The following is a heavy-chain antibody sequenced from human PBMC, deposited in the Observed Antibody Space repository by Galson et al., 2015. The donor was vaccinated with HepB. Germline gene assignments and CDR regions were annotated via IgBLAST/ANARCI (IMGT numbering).Heavy chain of an antibody. J-gene: IGHJ4*02. CDR2: IWYDGSNK. V-gene: IGHV3-33*08. D-gene: IGHD3-22*01. Sequence: SLRLSCAASGFTFSSYGMHWVRQARGKGLEWVAVIWYDGSNKYYADSVKGRFTISRNNSKNTLYLQMNSLRAEDTAVYYCASARLDPSSGYYYMFDYWGQGTLVTVSS. CDR3: ASARLDPSSGYYYMFDY. CDR1: GFTFSSYG.